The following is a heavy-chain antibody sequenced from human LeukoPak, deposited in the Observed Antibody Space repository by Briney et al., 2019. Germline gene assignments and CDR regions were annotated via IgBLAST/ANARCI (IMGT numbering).Heavy chain of an antibody. Sequence: GGSLRLSCAASGFTFSSYSMNWVRQAPGKGLEWVSSISSSSSYIHYADSVKGRFTISRDNAKNSLYLQMNSLRAEDTAVYYCVTSRVVVPAAILFWGQGTLVTVSS. D-gene: IGHD2-2*01. CDR3: VTSRVVVPAAILF. J-gene: IGHJ4*02. V-gene: IGHV3-21*01. CDR1: GFTFSSYS. CDR2: ISSSSSYI.